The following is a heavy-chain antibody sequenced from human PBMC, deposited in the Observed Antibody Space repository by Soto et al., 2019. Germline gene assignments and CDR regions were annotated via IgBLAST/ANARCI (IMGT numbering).Heavy chain of an antibody. V-gene: IGHV3-7*01. D-gene: IGHD4-17*01. J-gene: IGHJ4*02. CDR2: IKQDGSEK. CDR3: ARLGVLYDYGDYGGFDY. CDR1: GFTFSSYW. Sequence: EVQLVESGGGLVQPGGSLRLSCAASGFTFSSYWMSWVRQAPGKGLEWVANIKQDGSEKYYVDSVKGRFTISRDNAKNSLYLQMNSLRAEDTAVYYCARLGVLYDYGDYGGFDYWGQGTLVTVSS.